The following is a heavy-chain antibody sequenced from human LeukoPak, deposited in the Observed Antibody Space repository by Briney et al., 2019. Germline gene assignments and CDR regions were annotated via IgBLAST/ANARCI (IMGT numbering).Heavy chain of an antibody. V-gene: IGHV1-69*13. D-gene: IGHD3-9*01. Sequence: SVKVSCKASGDTFSSYVTSWVRQAPGQGLEWMGGINPVFGTAHYAQKFQDRVTITADESTSTAYMELSSLRSEDTAVYYCAKTFLTAYDTYFYYYGLDVWGQGTPVTVSS. CDR1: GDTFSSYV. CDR3: AKTFLTAYDTYFYYYGLDV. J-gene: IGHJ6*02. CDR2: INPVFGTA.